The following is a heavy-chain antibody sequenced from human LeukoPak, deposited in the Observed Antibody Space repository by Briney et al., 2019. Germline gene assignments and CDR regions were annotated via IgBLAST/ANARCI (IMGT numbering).Heavy chain of an antibody. CDR2: ISGSGRGT. V-gene: IGHV3-23*01. J-gene: IGHJ4*02. D-gene: IGHD3-3*01. CDR3: AKERDDSSTVFDS. CDR1: GFTFSDYA. Sequence: QPGGSLRLFCAASGFTFSDYAMSWVRRAPGKGLQWVSSISGSGRGTYSADSVKGRFTVSRDNSRNTLHLQINSLRVEDTAVYYCAKERDDSSTVFDSWGQATLVTVSS.